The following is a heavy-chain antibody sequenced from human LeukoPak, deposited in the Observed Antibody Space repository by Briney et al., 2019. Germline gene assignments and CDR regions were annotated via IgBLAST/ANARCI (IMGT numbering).Heavy chain of an antibody. CDR1: GDSISSTNYY. V-gene: IGHV4-61*02. Sequence: PSETLSLTCTVSGDSISSTNYYWGWIRQPAGKGLEWIGRIYTSGSTNYNPSLRSRVTMSVDTSKNLFSLKLSSVTAADTAVYYCARAGRNTHPSYSSGWNWFDPWGQGTLVTVSS. J-gene: IGHJ5*02. CDR3: ARAGRNTHPSYSSGWNWFDP. CDR2: IYTSGST. D-gene: IGHD6-19*01.